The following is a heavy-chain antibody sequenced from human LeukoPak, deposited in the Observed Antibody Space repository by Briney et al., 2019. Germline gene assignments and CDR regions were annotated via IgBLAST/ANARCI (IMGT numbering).Heavy chain of an antibody. CDR2: INPNSGGT. Sequence: RGASVKVSCKASGYTFTGYYMHWVRQAPGQGLEWMGWINPNSGGTNYAQKFQGRVTMTRDTSISTAYMELSRLRSDDTAVCYCARDRDETSGSYYGGGYFDYWGQGTLVTVSS. D-gene: IGHD1-26*01. CDR1: GYTFTGYY. J-gene: IGHJ4*02. CDR3: ARDRDETSGSYYGGGYFDY. V-gene: IGHV1-2*02.